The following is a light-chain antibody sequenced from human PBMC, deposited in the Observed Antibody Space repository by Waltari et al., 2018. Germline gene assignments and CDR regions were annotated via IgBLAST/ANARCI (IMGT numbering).Light chain of an antibody. Sequence: QSALTQPRSVSGSPGQSVTISCTGTSSDVGRYNYVSWYQQHPGKAPKLMIYDVTWRPAGVPDRFSGSKSGNTASLTISGLQAEDEADYYCCSYAGSYTFVVFGGGTKLTVL. J-gene: IGLJ2*01. CDR3: CSYAGSYTFVV. CDR1: SSDVGRYNY. CDR2: DVT. V-gene: IGLV2-11*01.